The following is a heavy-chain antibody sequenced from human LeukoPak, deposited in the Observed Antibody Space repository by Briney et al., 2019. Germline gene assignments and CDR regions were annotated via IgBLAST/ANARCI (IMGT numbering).Heavy chain of an antibody. D-gene: IGHD4-23*01. J-gene: IGHJ4*02. V-gene: IGHV3-74*01. Sequence: PGGSLRLSCAASGVTFSTYWMQWVRHAPGGGRVGVSCINSDGDTTNYAESVKGRFTISRDNAKNTLYLEMNSLRAEDTAVYYCASGYSSDYGGNTYWGQGTLVPVSS. CDR3: ASGYSSDYGGNTY. CDR2: INSDGDTT. CDR1: GVTFSTYW.